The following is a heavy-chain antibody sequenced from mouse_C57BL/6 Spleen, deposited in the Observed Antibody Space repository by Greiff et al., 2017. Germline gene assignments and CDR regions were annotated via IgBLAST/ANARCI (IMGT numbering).Heavy chain of an antibody. J-gene: IGHJ1*03. CDR3: ARSGGSYYSNYHWYFDV. CDR1: GYTFTDYY. D-gene: IGHD2-5*01. Sequence: EVQLQQSGPELVQPGASVKISCKASGYTFTDYYMTWVKQSHGKSLEWIGDINPNNGGTSYNQKFKGKDTLTVDKSSSTAYMELRSMTSEDSAVYYCARSGGSYYSNYHWYFDVWGTGTTVTVSS. V-gene: IGHV1-26*01. CDR2: INPNNGGT.